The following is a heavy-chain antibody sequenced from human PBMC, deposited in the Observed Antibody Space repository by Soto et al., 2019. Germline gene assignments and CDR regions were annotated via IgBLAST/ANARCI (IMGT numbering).Heavy chain of an antibody. J-gene: IGHJ4*02. CDR3: TTEPLGYSYGFVY. Sequence: EVQLVESGGGLVKPGGSLRLSCATSGFTFSNAWMSWVRQAPGKGLEWVGRIKSKTDGGTTDYAAPVKGRFTISRDDSKNTLYLQMNSLKTEDTAVYYCTTEPLGYSYGFVYWGQGTLVTVSS. CDR1: GFTFSNAW. D-gene: IGHD5-18*01. V-gene: IGHV3-15*01. CDR2: IKSKTDGGTT.